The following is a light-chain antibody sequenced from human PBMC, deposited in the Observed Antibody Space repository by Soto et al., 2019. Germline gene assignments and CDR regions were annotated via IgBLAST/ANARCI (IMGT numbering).Light chain of an antibody. V-gene: IGKV1-39*01. CDR3: QQSYSTHSIT. J-gene: IGKJ5*01. Sequence: DIQMTQSPSSLSAFVGDRVTITCRASESISRHLNWYQQKPGKAPKLLIYAASSLQNGVPSRFSGGGSGTDFTLTISNLQPADFATYYCQQSYSTHSITFGQGTRLEIK. CDR1: ESISRH. CDR2: AAS.